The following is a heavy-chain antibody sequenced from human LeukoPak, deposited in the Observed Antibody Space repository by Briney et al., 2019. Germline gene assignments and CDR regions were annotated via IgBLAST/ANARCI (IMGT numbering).Heavy chain of an antibody. Sequence: GGSLKLSCAASGFTFRSYWMHWVRQAPGKGLVWVSRIKSDGSSTIYADSVKGRFTTSRDNAKNTLYLQMNSLRAEDTAVYYCARAMVPLFDYWGQGTLVTVSS. CDR3: ARAMVPLFDY. J-gene: IGHJ4*02. V-gene: IGHV3-74*01. CDR2: IKSDGSST. CDR1: GFTFRSYW. D-gene: IGHD4/OR15-4a*01.